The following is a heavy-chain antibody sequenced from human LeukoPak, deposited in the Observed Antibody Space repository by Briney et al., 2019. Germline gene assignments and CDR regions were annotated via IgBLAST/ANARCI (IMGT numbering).Heavy chain of an antibody. J-gene: IGHJ4*02. V-gene: IGHV3-33*01. CDR2: IRYDGSNK. CDR3: ASTLRLGELSLDG. Sequence: GRSLRLSCAASGXTFSSYGMHWVRQSPGHELEGVAVIRYDGSNKYYADSVKGRFTISRDNSKNTLYLQMNSLRAEDTAVYYCASTLRLGELSLDGWGQGTLVTVSS. CDR1: GXTFSSYG. D-gene: IGHD3-16*02.